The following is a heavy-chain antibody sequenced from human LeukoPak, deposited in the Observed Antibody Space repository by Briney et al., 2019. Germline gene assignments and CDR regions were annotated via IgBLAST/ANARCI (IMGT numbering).Heavy chain of an antibody. CDR2: IYYIGST. Sequence: SETLSLTCTVSGGSISSYYWSWIRRPPGKGLGWIGYIYYIGSTNYNPSLKGRVAISVDTSKTQFSLKLSSVTAADTAVYFCARRLIASSPYFDYWGQGTLVTVSS. CDR1: GGSISSYY. V-gene: IGHV4-59*08. CDR3: ARRLIASSPYFDY. D-gene: IGHD2-2*01. J-gene: IGHJ4*02.